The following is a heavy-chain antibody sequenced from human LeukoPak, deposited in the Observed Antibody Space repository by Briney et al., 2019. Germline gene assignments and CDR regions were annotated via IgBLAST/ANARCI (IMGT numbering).Heavy chain of an antibody. V-gene: IGHV3-30*18. CDR1: GFTFSSYA. Sequence: PGGSLRLSCAASGFTFSSYAMSWVRQAPGKGLEWVAVISYDGSNKYYADSVKGRFTISRDNSKNTLYLQMNSLRAEDTAVYYCAKGLWFGEFDYWGQGTLVTVSS. J-gene: IGHJ4*02. CDR2: ISYDGSNK. D-gene: IGHD3-10*01. CDR3: AKGLWFGEFDY.